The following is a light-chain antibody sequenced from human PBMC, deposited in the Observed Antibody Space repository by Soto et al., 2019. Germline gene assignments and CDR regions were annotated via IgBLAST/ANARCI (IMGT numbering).Light chain of an antibody. V-gene: IGKV1-9*01. CDR2: GAS. CDR3: LRLLIYHPT. J-gene: IGKJ3*01. CDR1: QGIINY. Sequence: IQLTQSPSSLSASVGDRVTITCRASQGIINYLAWYQQKPGKAPKLLIYGASTLQSGVPSRFGGSGSGTAFTLTVSSLQPQDFATYYCLRLLIYHPTVGPGTKVHI.